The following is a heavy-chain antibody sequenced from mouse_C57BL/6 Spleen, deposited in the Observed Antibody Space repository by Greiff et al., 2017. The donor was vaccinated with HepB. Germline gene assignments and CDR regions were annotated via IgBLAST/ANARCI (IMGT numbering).Heavy chain of an antibody. CDR3: ARSDYDYADY. Sequence: QVQLQQPGAELVRPGSSVKLSCKASGYTFTSYWMHWVKQRPIQGLEWIGNIDPSDSETHYNQKFKDKATLTVDKSSSTAYMQLSSLTSEDSAVYYCARSDYDYADYWGQGTTLTVSS. CDR2: IDPSDSET. CDR1: GYTFTSYW. J-gene: IGHJ2*01. D-gene: IGHD2-4*01. V-gene: IGHV1-52*01.